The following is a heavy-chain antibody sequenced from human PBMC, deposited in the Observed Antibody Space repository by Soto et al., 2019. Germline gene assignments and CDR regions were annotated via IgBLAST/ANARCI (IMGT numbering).Heavy chain of an antibody. Sequence: GGSLRLSCAASGFTFSSYWMHWVRHAPGKGLVWVSRINSDGSSTSYADSVKGRFTISRDNAKNTLYLQMNSLRAEDTAVYYCARALGYCSGGSCFYYYGMDVWGQGTTVTVSS. D-gene: IGHD2-15*01. J-gene: IGHJ6*02. V-gene: IGHV3-74*01. CDR2: INSDGSST. CDR3: ARALGYCSGGSCFYYYGMDV. CDR1: GFTFSSYW.